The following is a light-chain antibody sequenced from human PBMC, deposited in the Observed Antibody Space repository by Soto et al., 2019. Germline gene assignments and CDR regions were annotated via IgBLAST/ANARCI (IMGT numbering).Light chain of an antibody. Sequence: QSALTQPASVSGSPGQSITISCTGTSSDVGGSNYVSWYQQHPGKAPKLMIYDVSYRPSGVSDRFSGSKSGNTASLTISGLQSEDEADYYCDSYTSGSSYVFGTGTKLTVL. CDR1: SSDVGGSNY. CDR2: DVS. V-gene: IGLV2-14*01. CDR3: DSYTSGSSYV. J-gene: IGLJ1*01.